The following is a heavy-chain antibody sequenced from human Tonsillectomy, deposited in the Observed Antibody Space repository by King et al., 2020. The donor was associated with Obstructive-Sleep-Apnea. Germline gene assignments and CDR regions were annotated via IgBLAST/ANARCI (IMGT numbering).Heavy chain of an antibody. CDR1: GDSVSSNSAA. CDR2: TYYRSKWYN. J-gene: IGHJ3*02. Sequence: VQLPQSGPGLVKPSQTLSLTCALSGDSVSSNSAAWNWIRQSPSRGLEWLGRTYYRSKWYNDYAVSVKSRITINPDTSKNQFSLQLNSVTPEDTAVYYCARENRYSYGRSNDAFDIWGQGTMVTVSS. CDR3: ARENRYSYGRSNDAFDI. D-gene: IGHD5-18*01. V-gene: IGHV6-1*01.